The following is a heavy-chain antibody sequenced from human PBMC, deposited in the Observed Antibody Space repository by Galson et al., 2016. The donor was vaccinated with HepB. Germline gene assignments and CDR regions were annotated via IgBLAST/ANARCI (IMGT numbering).Heavy chain of an antibody. CDR2: IYYSGST. Sequence: CTVSGGSISSGGYYWSWIRQHPGKGLEWIGYIYYSGSTYYDPSLKSRVTISVDTSKNQFSLKLSSVTAADTAVYYCAMGLCSSTSCFWDPYFDYWGQGTLVTVSS. CDR1: GGSISSGGYY. CDR3: AMGLCSSTSCFWDPYFDY. D-gene: IGHD2-2*01. J-gene: IGHJ4*02. V-gene: IGHV4-31*03.